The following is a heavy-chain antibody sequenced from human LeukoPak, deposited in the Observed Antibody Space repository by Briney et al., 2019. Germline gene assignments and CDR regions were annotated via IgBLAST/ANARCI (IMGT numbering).Heavy chain of an antibody. CDR3: AKDLLWFREAMDY. CDR1: GFTFSSYG. D-gene: IGHD3-10*01. V-gene: IGHV3-30*18. J-gene: IGHJ4*02. CDR2: ISYDGSNK. Sequence: PGRSLRLSCAASGFTFSSYGMHWVRQAPGKGLEWVAVISYDGSNKYYADSVKGRFTISRDNSKNTLYMQMNSLRDEDTAVYHCAKDLLWFREAMDYWGQGTLVTVSS.